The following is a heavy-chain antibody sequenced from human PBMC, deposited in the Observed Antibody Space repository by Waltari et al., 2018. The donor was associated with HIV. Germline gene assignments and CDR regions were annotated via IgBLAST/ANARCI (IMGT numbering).Heavy chain of an antibody. Sequence: QLEASGGGSVQLDRSLCVSCAPPHFLNEHFVLSVAPQAPGKVLEWVSSISSNGRSIVYAYSVKGRFTISRDTARDFLYLHMNSLRAEDTALYYCASGDEYYGGDGGAFDIWGQGTMVTVSS. D-gene: IGHD3-10*01. CDR3: ASGDEYYGGDGGAFDI. CDR1: HFLNEHFV. J-gene: IGHJ3*02. V-gene: IGHV3-9*01. CDR2: ISSNGRSI.